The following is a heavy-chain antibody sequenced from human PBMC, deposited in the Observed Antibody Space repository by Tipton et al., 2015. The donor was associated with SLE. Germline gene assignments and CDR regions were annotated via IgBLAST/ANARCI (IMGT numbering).Heavy chain of an antibody. CDR2: SDQRGST. Sequence: TLSLTCTVSGASISSSSYYWGWIRQPPGKGLEWIGESDQRGSTNYNPSLKSRVTISVDTTNNHVSLKLRSVTAADTAVYYCARDEYRYDATGYHLLGHFDFWGQGTLVTVSS. CDR3: ARDEYRYDATGYHLLGHFDF. J-gene: IGHJ4*02. CDR1: GASISSSSYY. D-gene: IGHD3-22*01. V-gene: IGHV4-39*02.